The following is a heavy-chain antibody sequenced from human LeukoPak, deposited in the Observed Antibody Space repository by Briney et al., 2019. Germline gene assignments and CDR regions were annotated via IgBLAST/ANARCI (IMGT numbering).Heavy chain of an antibody. CDR2: ISAYNGNT. CDR3: ARDNSVGDYAWWFDP. V-gene: IGHV1-18*01. D-gene: IGHD1-26*01. CDR1: GYTFTSYD. Sequence: ASVKVSCKASGYTFTSYDISWVRQAPGQGLEWIGWISAYNGNTNYAQEFRGRVTMTRDMSTSTDYMELSSLRSEDTAVYYCARDNSVGDYAWWFDPWGQGTLVTVSS. J-gene: IGHJ5*02.